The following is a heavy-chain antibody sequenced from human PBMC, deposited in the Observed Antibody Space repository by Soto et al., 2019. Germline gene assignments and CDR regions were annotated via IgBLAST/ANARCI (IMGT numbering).Heavy chain of an antibody. CDR3: TRRLSYQLINWLAP. Sequence: PXEXLKIYCKSSGYXFTNYLINWVRHMPGKGLEWIGRIHPSYSYTNYSPSFQGHITISVDKSISTSYLQWNSLNYSDTAMYYCTRRLSYQLINWLAPWGQGTLATVSS. V-gene: IGHV5-10-1*01. J-gene: IGHJ5*02. D-gene: IGHD2-2*01. CDR1: GYXFTNYL. CDR2: IHPSYSYT.